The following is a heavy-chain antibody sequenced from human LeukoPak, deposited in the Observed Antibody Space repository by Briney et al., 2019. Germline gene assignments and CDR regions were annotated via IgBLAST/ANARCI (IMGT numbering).Heavy chain of an antibody. D-gene: IGHD1-26*01. CDR1: GGSFSGYY. J-gene: IGHJ4*02. CDR3: ARHKGTAWERSDPDY. V-gene: IGHV4-59*08. CDR2: IYYSGST. Sequence: SETLSLTCAVYGGSFSGYYWSWIRQPPGKGLEWIGYIYYSGSTNYNPSLKSRVTISVDTSKNQFSLKLSSVTAADTAVYYCARHKGTAWERSDPDYWGQGTLVTVSS.